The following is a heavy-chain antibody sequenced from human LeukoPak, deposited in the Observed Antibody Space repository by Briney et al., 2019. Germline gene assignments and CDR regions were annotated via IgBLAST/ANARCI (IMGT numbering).Heavy chain of an antibody. CDR2: ISRSSTL. J-gene: IGHJ4*02. D-gene: IGHD6-19*01. CDR1: GFTFSDYY. CDR3: ARVAVVLHYFDY. Sequence: GGSLRLCCAASGFTFSDYYMNWVRQATGKGLELVSSISRSSTLYYADSVKGRFTISRDNAKNSLCLQMNSLRAEDTAVSDCARVAVVLHYFDYWGQGTLVTVSS. V-gene: IGHV3-69-1*01.